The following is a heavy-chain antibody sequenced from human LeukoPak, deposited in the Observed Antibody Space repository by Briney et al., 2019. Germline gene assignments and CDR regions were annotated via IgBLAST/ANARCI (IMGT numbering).Heavy chain of an antibody. V-gene: IGHV5-51*01. D-gene: IGHD5-18*01. CDR2: IYPGDSDT. J-gene: IGHJ6*03. Sequence: GESLKISCKCSGYSFTSYWIRCVPQMPGKGLEWMGIIYPGDSDTRYSPSLEGQVTISADKSISTAYLQWSSLKAADTAMYYCARHARRWIQLWQRPHYYYMDVWGKGTTVTVSS. CDR3: ARHARRWIQLWQRPHYYYMDV. CDR1: GYSFTSYW.